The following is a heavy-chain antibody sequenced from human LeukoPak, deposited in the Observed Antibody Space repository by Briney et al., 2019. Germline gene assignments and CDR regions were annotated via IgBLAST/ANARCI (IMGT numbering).Heavy chain of an antibody. D-gene: IGHD3-22*01. V-gene: IGHV4-39*01. Sequence: SETLSLTCTVSGGSISSSSYYWGWIRQPPGKGLEWIGSIYYSGSTYYNPSLKSRVTISVDTSKNQFSLKLSSVTAADTAVYYCARHYYDRSGRDYWGQGTLVTVSS. J-gene: IGHJ4*02. CDR1: GGSISSSSYY. CDR3: ARHYYDRSGRDY. CDR2: IYYSGST.